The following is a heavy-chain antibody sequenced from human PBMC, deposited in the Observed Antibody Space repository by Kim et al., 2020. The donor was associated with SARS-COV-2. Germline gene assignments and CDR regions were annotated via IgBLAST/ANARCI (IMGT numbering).Heavy chain of an antibody. CDR3: ARRGYCSSTSCHIGY. J-gene: IGHJ4*02. D-gene: IGHD2-2*01. V-gene: IGHV3-7*04. Sequence: VEGRYTLSRDNAKNSLYLQMNSLRAEDMAVYYCARRGYCSSTSCHIGYWGQGTLVTVSS.